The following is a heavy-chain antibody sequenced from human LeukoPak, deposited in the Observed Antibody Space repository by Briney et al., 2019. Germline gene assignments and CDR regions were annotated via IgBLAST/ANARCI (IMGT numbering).Heavy chain of an antibody. CDR1: GFTFSSYS. V-gene: IGHV3-21*01. D-gene: IGHD2-21*02. J-gene: IGHJ4*02. CDR2: ISSSSSYI. CDR3: ARVLAYCGGDCYSGSDY. Sequence: GGSLRLSCAASGFTFSSYSMNWVRQAPGKGLEWVSSISSSSSYIYYADSVKGRFTISRDNAKNSLYPQMNSLRAEDTAVYYCARVLAYCGGDCYSGSDYWGQGTLVTVSS.